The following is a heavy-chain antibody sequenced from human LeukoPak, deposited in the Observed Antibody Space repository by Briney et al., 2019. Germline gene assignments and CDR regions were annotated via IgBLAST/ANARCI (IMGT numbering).Heavy chain of an antibody. CDR2: IYSGGST. V-gene: IGHV3-53*05. CDR1: GFTVSSNY. Sequence: GGSLRLSCAASGFTVSSNYMSWVRQAPGKGLEWVSVIYSGGSTYYADSVKGRFTISRDNSKNTLYLQMNSLRAEDTAVYYCARGRGSSGWYSDAFDIWGQGTMVTVSS. CDR3: ARGRGSSGWYSDAFDI. D-gene: IGHD6-19*01. J-gene: IGHJ3*02.